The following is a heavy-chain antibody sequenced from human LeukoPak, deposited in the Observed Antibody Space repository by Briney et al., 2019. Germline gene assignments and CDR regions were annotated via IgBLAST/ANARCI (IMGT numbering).Heavy chain of an antibody. D-gene: IGHD6-13*01. CDR3: ASLTNGIAAAGRAYYYYYMDV. V-gene: IGHV4-30-2*01. CDR1: GGSISSGGYY. J-gene: IGHJ6*03. Sequence: SQTLSLTCTVSGGSISSGGYYWSWIRQPPGKGLEWIGYIYHSGSTYYNPSLKSRVTISVDRSKNQFSLKLSSVTAADTAVYYCASLTNGIAAAGRAYYYYYMDVWGKGTTVTVSS. CDR2: IYHSGST.